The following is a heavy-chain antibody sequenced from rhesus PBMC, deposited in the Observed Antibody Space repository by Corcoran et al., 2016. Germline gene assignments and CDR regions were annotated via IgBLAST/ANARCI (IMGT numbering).Heavy chain of an antibody. D-gene: IGHD6-13*01. CDR1: GGSISCNY. V-gene: IGHV4-173*01. J-gene: IGHJ2*01. CDR2: ISGSGGST. CDR3: ARADSSWSQWYFDL. Sequence: QVQLQESGPGLVKPSATLSLTCAVSGGSISCNYWRWLRPPPGKGLEWIGRISGSGGSTDYNPSLKSRVTISTDTSKNQFSLKLSSVTAADTAVYYCARADSSWSQWYFDLWGPGTPITISS.